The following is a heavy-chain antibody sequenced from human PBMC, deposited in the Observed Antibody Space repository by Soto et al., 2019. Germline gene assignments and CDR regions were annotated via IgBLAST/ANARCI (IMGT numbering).Heavy chain of an antibody. CDR3: AKILVPADMGAFDI. V-gene: IGHV3-30*18. CDR2: ISYDGSNK. CDR1: GFTFSSYG. J-gene: IGHJ3*02. Sequence: GGSLRLSCVASGFTFSSYGMHWVRQAPGKGLEWVAVISYDGSNKYYADSVKGRFTISRDNSKNTLYLQMNSLRAEDTAVYYCAKILVPADMGAFDIWGQGTMVTVSS. D-gene: IGHD2-2*01.